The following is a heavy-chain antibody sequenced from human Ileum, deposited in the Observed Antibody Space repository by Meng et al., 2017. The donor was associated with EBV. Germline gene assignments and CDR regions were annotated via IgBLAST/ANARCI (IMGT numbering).Heavy chain of an antibody. V-gene: IGHV4-34*12. J-gene: IGHJ4*02. CDR2: IIHGGSP. CDR1: GGSLGGAY. CDR3: ARRPTGIDY. Sequence: QKRGARLLMPTAILSLTCAVNGGSLGGAYWNWIRQPPGKGLEWIGEIIHGGSPSYNPSLKIRVTISIDTSKNQLSLMLSSVTAADTAVYYCARRPTGIDYWGQGTLVTVSS. D-gene: IGHD2-8*02.